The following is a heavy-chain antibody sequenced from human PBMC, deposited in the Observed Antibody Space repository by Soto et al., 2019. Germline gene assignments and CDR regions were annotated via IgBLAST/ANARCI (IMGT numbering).Heavy chain of an antibody. V-gene: IGHV3-15*01. D-gene: IGHD5-12*01. CDR2: IKSKSDGGTT. J-gene: IGHJ4*02. Sequence: EVQLVESGGGLVQPGGSLRLSCAASGFTFSNVWMIWVRQAPGKGLEWLGRIKSKSDGGTTDYAAPVKGRFTISRDDSKNTLYLQMNSLKTEDTAVYYCSTELRSHYWGQGTLVTVSS. CDR1: GFTFSNVW. CDR3: STELRSHY.